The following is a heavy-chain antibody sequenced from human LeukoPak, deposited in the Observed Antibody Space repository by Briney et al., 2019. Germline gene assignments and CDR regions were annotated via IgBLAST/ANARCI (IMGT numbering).Heavy chain of an antibody. J-gene: IGHJ5*02. CDR1: GGSFSGYY. CDR2: IYYSGST. V-gene: IGHV4-34*01. D-gene: IGHD3-22*01. Sequence: ASETLSLTCAVYGGSFSGYYWSWIRQPPGKGLEWIGSIYYSGSTYYNPPLKSRVTISVDTSKNQFSLKLSSVTAADTAVYYCARPLSPYYYDRSGYLGGFDPWGQGTLVTVSS. CDR3: ARPLSPYYYDRSGYLGGFDP.